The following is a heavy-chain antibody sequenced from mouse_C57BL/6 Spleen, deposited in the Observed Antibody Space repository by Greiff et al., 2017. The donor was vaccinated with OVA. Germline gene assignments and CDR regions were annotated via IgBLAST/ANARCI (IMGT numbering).Heavy chain of an antibody. CDR2: IDPETGGT. V-gene: IGHV1-15*01. CDR1: GYTFTDYE. CDR3: TRTGSNRYYFDY. Sequence: VKLVESGAELVRPGASVTLSCKASGYTFTDYEMHWVKQTPVHGLEWIGAIDPETGGTAYNQKFKGKAILTADKSSSTAYMELRSLTSEDSAVYYCTRTGSNRYYFDYWGQGTTLTVSS. J-gene: IGHJ2*01. D-gene: IGHD2-5*01.